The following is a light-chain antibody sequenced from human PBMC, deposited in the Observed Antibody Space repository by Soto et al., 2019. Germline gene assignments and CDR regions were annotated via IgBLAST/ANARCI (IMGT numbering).Light chain of an antibody. V-gene: IGLV2-18*02. CDR2: EVS. CDR3: SSYTSSNTYV. Sequence: QSALTQPPSVSGSPGQSVAISCTGTSSDVGSYNRVSWYQQPPGTAPKVMIYEVSNRPSGVPDRFSGYKSGNTASLTISVLQAEDEAYYYCSSYTSSNTYVFGTGTKLTVL. J-gene: IGLJ1*01. CDR1: SSDVGSYNR.